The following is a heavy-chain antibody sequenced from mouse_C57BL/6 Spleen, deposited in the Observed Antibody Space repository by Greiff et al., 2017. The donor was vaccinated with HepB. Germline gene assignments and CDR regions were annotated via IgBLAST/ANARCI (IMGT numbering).Heavy chain of an antibody. CDR1: GFTFSSYG. D-gene: IGHD1-1*01. Sequence: EVKLVESGGDLVKPGGSLKLSCAASGFTFSSYGMSWVRQTPDKRLEWVATISSGGSYTYYPASVKGRFTISRDNAKNTLYLQMSSLKSEDTAMYYCARQAAYGSSPYWYFDVWGTGTTVTVSS. CDR2: ISSGGSYT. V-gene: IGHV5-6*01. CDR3: ARQAAYGSSPYWYFDV. J-gene: IGHJ1*03.